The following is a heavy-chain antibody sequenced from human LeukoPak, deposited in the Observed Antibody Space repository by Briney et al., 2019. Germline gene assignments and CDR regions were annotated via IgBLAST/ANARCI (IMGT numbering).Heavy chain of an antibody. CDR1: GFIFDDYA. D-gene: IGHD3-22*01. CDR3: ARSDPQYYYDSSGYSYPLEFFQH. J-gene: IGHJ1*01. Sequence: GGSLRLSCAASGFIFDDYAMHWVRQAPGKGLEWVAVISYDGSNKYYADSVKGRFTISRDNSKNTLYLQMNSLRAEDTAVYYCARSDPQYYYDSSGYSYPLEFFQHWGQGTLVTVSS. CDR2: ISYDGSNK. V-gene: IGHV3-30-3*01.